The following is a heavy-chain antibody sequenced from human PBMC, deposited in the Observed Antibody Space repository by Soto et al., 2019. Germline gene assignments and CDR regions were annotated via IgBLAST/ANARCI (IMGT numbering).Heavy chain of an antibody. J-gene: IGHJ4*02. CDR3: ATDLYVYYYDSSGITRNY. CDR1: GYTLTELS. CDR2: FDPEDGET. V-gene: IGHV1-24*01. D-gene: IGHD3-22*01. Sequence: ASVKVSCKVSGYTLTELSMHWVRQAPGKGLEWMGGFDPEDGETIYAQKFQGRVTMTEDTSTDTAYMELSSLRSEDTAVYYCATDLYVYYYDSSGITRNYWGQGTLVTVSX.